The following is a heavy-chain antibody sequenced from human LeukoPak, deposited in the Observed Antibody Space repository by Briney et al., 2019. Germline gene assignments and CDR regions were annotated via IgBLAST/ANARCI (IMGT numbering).Heavy chain of an antibody. Sequence: PSETLSLTCAVSGGSISSRNWWSWVRQPPGKGLEWIGEIHHSGSTNYNSSLKSRVTISVDTSKNQFSLKLSSVTAADTAVYYCARERYYYDSSDAFDIWGQGTLVTVSS. D-gene: IGHD3-22*01. J-gene: IGHJ3*02. V-gene: IGHV4-4*02. CDR2: IHHSGST. CDR1: GGSISSRNW. CDR3: ARERYYYDSSDAFDI.